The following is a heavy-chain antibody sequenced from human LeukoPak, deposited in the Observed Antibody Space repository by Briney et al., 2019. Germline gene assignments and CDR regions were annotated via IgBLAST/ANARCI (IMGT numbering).Heavy chain of an antibody. D-gene: IGHD2-15*01. Sequence: SETLSLTCTVSGGSISSYYWSWIRQPPGKGLEWIGYIYYSGSTNYNPSLKSRVTISVDTSKNQFSLKLSSVTAADTAVYYCARGGDIVVVVAAGNWFDPWGQGTLVTVSS. J-gene: IGHJ5*02. CDR2: IYYSGST. CDR1: GGSISSYY. V-gene: IGHV4-59*08. CDR3: ARGGDIVVVVAAGNWFDP.